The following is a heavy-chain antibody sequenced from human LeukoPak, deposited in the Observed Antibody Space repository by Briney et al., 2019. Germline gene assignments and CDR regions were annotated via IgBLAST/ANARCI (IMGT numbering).Heavy chain of an antibody. Sequence: GGSLRLSCAASGFTSSNYAMSWVRQAPRKGLEWVSSITGNALNTYHADFIKGRFTISRDDSKNTLYLHLSSLRVEDTAVYYCAKLQDFYDNSGYSYFDNWGQGTLVTVSS. V-gene: IGHV3-23*01. CDR1: GFTSSNYA. J-gene: IGHJ4*02. CDR3: AKLQDFYDNSGYSYFDN. CDR2: ITGNALNT. D-gene: IGHD3-22*01.